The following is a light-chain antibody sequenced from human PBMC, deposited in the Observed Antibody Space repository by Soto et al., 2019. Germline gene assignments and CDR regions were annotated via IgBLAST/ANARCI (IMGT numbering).Light chain of an antibody. CDR2: RAS. J-gene: IGKJ1*01. CDR1: QSVSYN. Sequence: EIVVTQSPATLSVSPGEGATLSCRASQSVSYNVAWYQQRPGQAPRLLIYRASTRAPGIPARFSGTGSGTDFTLTITRLQSEDVAIYYCQQYNNWPPWTFGPGTKVEIK. CDR3: QQYNNWPPWT. V-gene: IGKV3-15*01.